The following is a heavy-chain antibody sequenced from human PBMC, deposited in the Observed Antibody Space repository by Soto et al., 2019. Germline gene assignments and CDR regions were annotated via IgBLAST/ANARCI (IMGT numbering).Heavy chain of an antibody. CDR2: IAYDGSNA. V-gene: IGHV3-30-3*01. Sequence: QVQLVESGGGVVQPGGSLSLSCAASGFTFRNYAMHCVRQAPGKGLECLAVIAYDGSNAFYRHSVKGRFTISRDNSKNTLDRHLHSLRSEDTGVYYCARGDREDILVVVGARPGEYGIDIWGQGTTVTVSS. J-gene: IGHJ6*02. D-gene: IGHD2-15*01. CDR1: GFTFRNYA. CDR3: ARGDREDILVVVGARPGEYGIDI.